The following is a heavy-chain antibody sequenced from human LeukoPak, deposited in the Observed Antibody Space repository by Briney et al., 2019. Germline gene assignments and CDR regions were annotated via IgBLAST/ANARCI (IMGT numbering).Heavy chain of an antibody. V-gene: IGHV5-51*01. J-gene: IGHJ3*02. D-gene: IGHD2-2*01. CDR3: ARSGYCSSTSCYPDAFDI. Sequence: GESLKISCKVSGYSFTSYWIGWVRQMPGKGLEWMGIIYPGDSDTRYSLPFQGQVTISADKSISTAYLQWSSLKASDTAMYYCARSGYCSSTSCYPDAFDIWGQGTMVTVSS. CDR1: GYSFTSYW. CDR2: IYPGDSDT.